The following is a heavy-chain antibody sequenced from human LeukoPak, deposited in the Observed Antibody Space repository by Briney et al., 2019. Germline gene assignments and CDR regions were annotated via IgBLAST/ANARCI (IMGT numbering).Heavy chain of an antibody. D-gene: IGHD3-3*01. V-gene: IGHV4-34*01. CDR2: INHSGSP. J-gene: IGHJ4*02. CDR3: ARGRSRITIYGVVITNKGFDY. Sequence: SETLSLTCAVYGGSFSGYYWSWLRQPPGKGLEWIGEINHSGSPNYNPSLKSRVTIAVDTSKNQFSLKLSSVTAADTAVYYCARGRSRITIYGVVITNKGFDYWGQGTLVTVSS. CDR1: GGSFSGYY.